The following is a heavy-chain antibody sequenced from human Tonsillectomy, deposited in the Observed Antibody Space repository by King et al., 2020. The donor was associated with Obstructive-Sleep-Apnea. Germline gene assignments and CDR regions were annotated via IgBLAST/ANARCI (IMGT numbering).Heavy chain of an antibody. J-gene: IGHJ4*02. CDR1: GGSISSYY. V-gene: IGHV4-59*01. Sequence: QLQESGPGLVKPSETLSLTCTVSGGSISSYYWSWIRQPPGKGLEWIGYIYYSGSTNYNPSLKSRVTISVDTSKNQFSLKLSSVTAADTAVYYCAGGGVSAPLYYFDYWGQGTLVTVSS. D-gene: IGHD2-21*01. CDR3: AGGGVSAPLYYFDY. CDR2: IYYSGST.